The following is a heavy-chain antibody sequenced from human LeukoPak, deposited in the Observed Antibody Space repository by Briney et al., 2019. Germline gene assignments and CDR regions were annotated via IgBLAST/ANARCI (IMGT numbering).Heavy chain of an antibody. Sequence: SETLSLTCTVSGGSISSGGYYWSWIRQHPGKGLEWIGYIYYSGSTYYNPSLKSRVTISVDTSNNQFSLKLSSVTAADTAVYYCARYYYGSGSYFDYWGQGTLVTVSS. V-gene: IGHV4-31*03. CDR3: ARYYYGSGSYFDY. CDR2: IYYSGST. J-gene: IGHJ4*02. CDR1: GGSISSGGYY. D-gene: IGHD3-10*01.